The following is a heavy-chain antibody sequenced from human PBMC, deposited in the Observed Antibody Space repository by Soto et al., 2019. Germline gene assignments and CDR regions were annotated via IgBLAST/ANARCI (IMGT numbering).Heavy chain of an antibody. Sequence: SETLSLTCTVSGGSISSGGYYWSWIRHHPGKGLEWIGYIYDSGSTYYNPSLKSRVTISVDTSKNQFSLKLSSVTAADTAVYYCARGGRFGIYGMDVWGQGTTVTVSS. CDR2: IYDSGST. D-gene: IGHD3-10*01. CDR1: GGSISSGGYY. V-gene: IGHV4-31*03. CDR3: ARGGRFGIYGMDV. J-gene: IGHJ6*02.